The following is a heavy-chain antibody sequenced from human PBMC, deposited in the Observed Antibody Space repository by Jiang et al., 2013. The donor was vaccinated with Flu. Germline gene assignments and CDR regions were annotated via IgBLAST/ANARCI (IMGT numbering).Heavy chain of an antibody. CDR3: ARDLGVRGVPAGRFDP. D-gene: IGHD3-10*01. V-gene: IGHV4-31*03. CDR2: IYYSGST. CDR1: GGSISSGGYY. J-gene: IGHJ5*02. Sequence: PGLVKPSQTLSLTCTVSGGSISSGGYYWSWIRQHPGKGLEWIGYIYYSGSTYYNPSLKSRVTISVDTSKNQFSLKLSSVTAADTAVYYCARDLGVRGVPAGRFDPWGQGTLVTVSS.